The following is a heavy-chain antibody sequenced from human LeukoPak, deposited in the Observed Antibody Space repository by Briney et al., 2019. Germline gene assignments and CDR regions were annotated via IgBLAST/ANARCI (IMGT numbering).Heavy chain of an antibody. D-gene: IGHD2-15*01. Sequence: PGGSLRLSCAASGFTFSNYWMTWVRQAPGKGLEWVANIKQDGSEKYYVDSVKGRFTISRDNDKNSLYLQMNSLRAEDTALYYCARGDQPRGTFDYWGQGILVTVSS. CDR3: ARGDQPRGTFDY. CDR1: GFTFSNYW. J-gene: IGHJ4*02. V-gene: IGHV3-7*05. CDR2: IKQDGSEK.